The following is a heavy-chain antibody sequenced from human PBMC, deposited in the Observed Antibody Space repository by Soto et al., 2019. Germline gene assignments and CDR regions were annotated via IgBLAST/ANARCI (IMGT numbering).Heavy chain of an antibody. CDR3: AREGTTYYYDSSGYSNAFDI. Sequence: QVQLVQSGAEVKKPGSSVKVSCKASGGTFSSYAISWVRQAPGQGLEWMGGIIPIFGTANYAQKFQGRVTITAVESTSTGYMELSSLRSEDTAVYYCAREGTTYYYDSSGYSNAFDIWGQGTMVTVSS. CDR2: IIPIFGTA. J-gene: IGHJ3*02. CDR1: GGTFSSYA. V-gene: IGHV1-69*01. D-gene: IGHD3-22*01.